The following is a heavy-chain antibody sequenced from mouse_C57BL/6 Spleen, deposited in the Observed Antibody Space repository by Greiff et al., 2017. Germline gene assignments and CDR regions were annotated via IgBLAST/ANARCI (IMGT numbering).Heavy chain of an antibody. V-gene: IGHV1-50*01. CDR2: IDPSDSYT. CDR1: GYTFTSYW. CDR3: ARGTLVFDD. D-gene: IGHD3-3*01. Sequence: QVQLQQPGAELVKPGASVKLSCKASGYTFTSYWMQWVKQRPGQGLEWIGEIDPSDSYTNYNQKFKGKATLTVDKSSSTAYMQLSSLTSEDSAVYYCARGTLVFDDWGKGTTLTVSS. J-gene: IGHJ2*01.